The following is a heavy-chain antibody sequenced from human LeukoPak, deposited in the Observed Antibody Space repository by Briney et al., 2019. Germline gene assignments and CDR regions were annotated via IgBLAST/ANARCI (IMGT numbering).Heavy chain of an antibody. V-gene: IGHV4-59*01. CDR3: ARMPRSYCTNGVCYYDAFDI. J-gene: IGHJ3*02. CDR2: IYYSGST. Sequence: PSETLSLTCTVSGGSISSYYWSWIRQPPGKGLEWIGYIYYSGSTNYNPSLKSRVTISVDTSKNQFSLKLSSVTAADTAVYYCARMPRSYCTNGVCYYDAFDIWGQGTMVTVSS. CDR1: GGSISSYY. D-gene: IGHD2-8*01.